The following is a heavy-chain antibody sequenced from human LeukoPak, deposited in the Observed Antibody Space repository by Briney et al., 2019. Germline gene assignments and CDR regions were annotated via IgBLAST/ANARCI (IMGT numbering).Heavy chain of an antibody. CDR3: ARVGPRVRGVISRWFDP. V-gene: IGHV4-34*01. Sequence: PSETLSLTCAVYGGSFSGYYWSWIRQPPGKGLEWIGEINHSGSTNYNPSLKSRVAISVDTSKNQFSLKLSSVTAADTAVYYCARVGPRVRGVISRWFDPWGQGTLVTVSS. D-gene: IGHD3-10*01. CDR2: INHSGST. J-gene: IGHJ5*02. CDR1: GGSFSGYY.